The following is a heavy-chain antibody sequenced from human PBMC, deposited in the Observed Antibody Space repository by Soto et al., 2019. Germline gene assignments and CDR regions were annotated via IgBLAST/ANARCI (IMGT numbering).Heavy chain of an antibody. J-gene: IGHJ4*02. Sequence: GGSLRLSCAASGFSFSRYAMSWVRQAPGKGLEWVSGFSGSGGATFYADSVKGRFTISRDSSKNTIYLQMDRLRADDTAVYYCAKAVGDYWGRGTLVTVSS. CDR2: FSGSGGAT. D-gene: IGHD1-26*01. V-gene: IGHV3-23*01. CDR1: GFSFSRYA. CDR3: AKAVGDY.